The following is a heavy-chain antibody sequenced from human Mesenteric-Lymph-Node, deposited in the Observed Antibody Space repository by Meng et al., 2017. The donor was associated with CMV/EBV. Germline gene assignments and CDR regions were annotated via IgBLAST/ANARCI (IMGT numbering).Heavy chain of an antibody. CDR3: AKGTYNWNDYFDY. Sequence: GESLKISCAASGFTFSSYDMSWVRQAPGKGLEWVSVIYSGGSSTYYADSVKGRFTISRDNSKNTLYLQMNSLRAEDTAVYYCAKGTYNWNDYFDYWGQGTLVTVSS. D-gene: IGHD1-20*01. CDR1: GFTFSSYD. CDR2: IYSGGSST. V-gene: IGHV3-23*03. J-gene: IGHJ4*02.